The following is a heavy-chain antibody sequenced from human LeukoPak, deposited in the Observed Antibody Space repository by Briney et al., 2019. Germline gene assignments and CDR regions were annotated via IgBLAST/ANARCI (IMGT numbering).Heavy chain of an antibody. CDR1: GRSFSDFY. V-gene: IGHV4-34*12. J-gene: IGHJ5*02. D-gene: IGHD4-17*01. CDR2: IIHSGST. Sequence: SETLSLTCVVYGRSFSDFYWIWNRHLPRMGLEWIGEIIHSGSTNYNPSLNSRVTISVDTSKNQFSLKLSSVTAADTAVYYCASLLTTVTTGWFDPWGQGTLVTVSS. CDR3: ASLLTTVTTGWFDP.